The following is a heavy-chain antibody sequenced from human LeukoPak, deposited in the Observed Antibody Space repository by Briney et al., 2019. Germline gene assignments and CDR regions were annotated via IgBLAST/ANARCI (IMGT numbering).Heavy chain of an antibody. V-gene: IGHV3-74*01. CDR3: ARSYYYDSSGYDGDY. D-gene: IGHD3-22*01. CDR1: GCTFSSYW. J-gene: IGHJ4*02. CDR2: INSDGSST. Sequence: GGSLRLSCAASGCTFSSYWMQWVRQAPGKGLVWVSRINSDGSSTNYADSVKGRFTISRDNAKNTLYLQMNSLRAEDTAVYYCARSYYYDSSGYDGDYWGQGTLVTVSS.